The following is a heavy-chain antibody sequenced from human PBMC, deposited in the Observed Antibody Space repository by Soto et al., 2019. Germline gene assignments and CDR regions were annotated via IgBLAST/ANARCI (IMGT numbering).Heavy chain of an antibody. Sequence: QGQLVQSGAEVKKPGYSVKVSCKASGGTFSSYAISWVRQAPGQGLEWMGGIIPIFGTANYAQKFQGRVTMTSYESTSTAYMELSSLRSADTAVYYCARVSGDYYDSSGYTDAFDIWGQGTMVTVSS. D-gene: IGHD3-22*01. J-gene: IGHJ3*02. CDR3: ARVSGDYYDSSGYTDAFDI. CDR2: IIPIFGTA. CDR1: GGTFSSYA. V-gene: IGHV1-69*01.